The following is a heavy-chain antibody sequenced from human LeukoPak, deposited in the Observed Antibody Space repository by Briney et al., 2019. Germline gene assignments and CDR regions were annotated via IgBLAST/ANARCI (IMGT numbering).Heavy chain of an antibody. D-gene: IGHD1-26*01. CDR2: IIAIFGTA. J-gene: IGHJ5*02. Sequence: SVKVSCKASGGTFSSYAISWVRQATGQGLEWMGQIIAIFGTASYAQKFQGRVTITTDESTSTAYMELSSLRSEDTAVYYCAREEAGLGSYPGGWFDPWGQGTLVTVSS. CDR1: GGTFSSYA. CDR3: AREEAGLGSYPGGWFDP. V-gene: IGHV1-69*05.